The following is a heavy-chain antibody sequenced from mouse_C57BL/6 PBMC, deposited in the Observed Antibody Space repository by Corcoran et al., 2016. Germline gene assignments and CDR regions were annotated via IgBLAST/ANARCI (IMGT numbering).Heavy chain of an antibody. Sequence: QVQLQQPGAELVKPGSSVKLSCKASGYTFTGYWMHWVKQRPIQGLEWVGNINPSDSDTHYNQKFKDKDTLTGDKSCSTAYMQLSSLTSEDSAVYYCASMVYGKGAMDYWGQGTSVTVSS. CDR2: INPSDSDT. V-gene: IGHV1-52*01. CDR1: GYTFTGYW. CDR3: ASMVYGKGAMDY. J-gene: IGHJ4*01. D-gene: IGHD2-1*01.